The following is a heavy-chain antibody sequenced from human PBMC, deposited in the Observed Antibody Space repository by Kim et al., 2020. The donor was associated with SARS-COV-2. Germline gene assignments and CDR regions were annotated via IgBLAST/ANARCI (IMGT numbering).Heavy chain of an antibody. D-gene: IGHD6-19*01. V-gene: IGHV4-59*01. J-gene: IGHJ5*02. Sequence: NPSLKSRVTISVATSKNQLSLKLSSVTAADTAVYYCARVIYSSGWAPFDPWGQGTLVTVSS. CDR3: ARVIYSSGWAPFDP.